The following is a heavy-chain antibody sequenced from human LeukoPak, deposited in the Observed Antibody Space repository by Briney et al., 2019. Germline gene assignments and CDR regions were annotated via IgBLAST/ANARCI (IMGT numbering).Heavy chain of an antibody. V-gene: IGHV4-39*01. Sequence: PSETLSLTCTVSGGSISSSSYYWGWIRQPPGKGLEWIGSIYYSGSTYYNPSLKSRVTISVDTSKNQFSLKLSSVTAADTAVYYCARTSGYSGYDSSTDAFDIWGQGTMVTVSS. CDR2: IYYSGST. J-gene: IGHJ3*02. CDR1: GGSISSSSYY. CDR3: ARTSGYSGYDSSTDAFDI. D-gene: IGHD5-12*01.